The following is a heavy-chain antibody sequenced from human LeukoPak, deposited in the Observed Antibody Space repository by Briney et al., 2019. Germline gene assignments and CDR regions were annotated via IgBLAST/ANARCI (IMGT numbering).Heavy chain of an antibody. V-gene: IGHV3-30*03. CDR2: ISYDGSNK. CDR1: GFTFSSYS. Sequence: GGSLRLSCAASGFTFSSYSMNWVRQAPGKGLEWVAVISYDGSNKYYADSVKGRFTISRDNSKNTLYLQMNSLRAEDTAVYYCARAPPPLVMSPSFASWGQGTLVPVSS. J-gene: IGHJ4*02. CDR3: ARAPPPLVMSPSFAS. D-gene: IGHD3-16*01.